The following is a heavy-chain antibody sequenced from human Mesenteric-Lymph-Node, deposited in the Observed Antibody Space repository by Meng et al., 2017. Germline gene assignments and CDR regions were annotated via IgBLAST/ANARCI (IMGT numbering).Heavy chain of an antibody. J-gene: IGHJ3*02. Sequence: QVQLVQSGAEVKKPGASVKVSCKASGYTFSTYDINWVRQATGQGLEWMGWMTPNSGNTGYTQKFQGRVTLTRNTSISTAYMELSSLTSEDTAVYYCTRNPYGSGMEDIWGQGTMVTVSS. V-gene: IGHV1-8*01. CDR2: MTPNSGNT. CDR3: TRNPYGSGMEDI. CDR1: GYTFSTYD. D-gene: IGHD3-10*01.